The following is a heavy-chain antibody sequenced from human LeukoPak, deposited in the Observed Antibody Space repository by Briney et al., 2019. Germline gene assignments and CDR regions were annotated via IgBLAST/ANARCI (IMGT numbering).Heavy chain of an antibody. D-gene: IGHD2-15*01. CDR3: AKQRGYCSGGDCSRDYFDF. J-gene: IGHJ4*02. Sequence: GGSLRLSCAASGFTFRRYAMSWVRQAPGKGLEWVSGISSSDGSTYYADSVKGRFTISRDNSKNTLYLQMNSLRAEDTAVYYCAKQRGYCSGGDCSRDYFDFWGQGTLVTVSS. CDR2: ISSSDGST. V-gene: IGHV3-23*01. CDR1: GFTFRRYA.